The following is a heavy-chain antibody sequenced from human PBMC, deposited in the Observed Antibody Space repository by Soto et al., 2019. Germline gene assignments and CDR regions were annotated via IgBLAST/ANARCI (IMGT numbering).Heavy chain of an antibody. CDR1: GGSVSSGNYY. CDR3: ARDVTTSGRHPPEST. Sequence: QVQLQESGPGLVKPSETLSLTCTVSGGSVSSGNYYWSWIRQSPVKGLEWIGYIFYSGSTNYNPSLKSRVTISVDTSNNQFSLNLRSVTAADTAVYYCARDVTTSGRHPPESTWGQGTLVTVS. CDR2: IFYSGST. D-gene: IGHD6-19*01. V-gene: IGHV4-61*01. J-gene: IGHJ5*02.